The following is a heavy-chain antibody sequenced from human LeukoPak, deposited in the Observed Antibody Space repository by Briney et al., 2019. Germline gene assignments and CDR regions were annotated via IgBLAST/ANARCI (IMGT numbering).Heavy chain of an antibody. CDR3: ARRLTQYDCFDP. CDR2: TDYRSTWYN. V-gene: IGHV6-1*01. CDR1: GDSVSSYSVT. Sequence: SPTLSLTCAISGDSVSSYSVTWNWIRQSPSRGLEWLGRTDYRSTWYNDYAVSVRGRITVNPDTSKNQFSLHLNSVTPEDTAVYYCARRLTQYDCFDPWGQGILVTVSS. J-gene: IGHJ5*02. D-gene: IGHD2-2*01.